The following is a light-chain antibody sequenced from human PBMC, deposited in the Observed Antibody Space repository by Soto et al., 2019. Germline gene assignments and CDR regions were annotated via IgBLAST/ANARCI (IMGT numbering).Light chain of an antibody. Sequence: DIQMTQSPSSLSASVGDTVTITCRASQSISRYLNWYQQKPGKAPNLLIYGATSLQSGVPSRFSGSGSATDFTLTISSRQPEDFATYFCQQSYNFLFTFGPGTKVDIK. V-gene: IGKV1-39*01. CDR2: GAT. CDR3: QQSYNFLFT. J-gene: IGKJ3*01. CDR1: QSISRY.